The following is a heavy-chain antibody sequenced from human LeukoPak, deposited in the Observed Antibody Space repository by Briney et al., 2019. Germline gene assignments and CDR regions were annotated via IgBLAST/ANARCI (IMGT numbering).Heavy chain of an antibody. D-gene: IGHD4/OR15-4a*01. J-gene: IGHJ4*02. CDR2: MNPNSGKT. Sequence: ASVKVSCKASGYTFTNYDISWVRQAPGQGLEWMGWMNPNSGKTGYAQRFQDRITITRNTSISTAYMELSSLRSEDTAVFYCARVANSPGDYWGQGTLVAVSS. CDR3: ARVANSPGDY. V-gene: IGHV1-8*03. CDR1: GYTFTNYD.